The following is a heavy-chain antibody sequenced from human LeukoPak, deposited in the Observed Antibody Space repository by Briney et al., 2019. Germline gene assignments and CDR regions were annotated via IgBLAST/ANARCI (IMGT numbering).Heavy chain of an antibody. J-gene: IGHJ4*02. V-gene: IGHV4-30-4*01. CDR2: IYYSGST. CDR3: ARDYDSSGYYPFY. CDR1: GGSINSGDNY. D-gene: IGHD3-22*01. Sequence: SETLSLTCSVSGGSINSGDNYWTWIRQPPGKGLEWIGYIYYSGSTYYNPSLKSRVTISVDTSKNQFSLKLSSVTAADTAVYYCARDYDSSGYYPFYWGQGTPVTVSS.